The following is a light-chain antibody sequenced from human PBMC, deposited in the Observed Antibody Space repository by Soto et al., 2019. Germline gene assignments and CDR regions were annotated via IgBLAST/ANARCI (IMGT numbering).Light chain of an antibody. CDR2: SND. CDR3: AAWDDGLNGRYV. V-gene: IGLV1-44*01. Sequence: QSVLTQPPSVSGTPGQRVTISCSGSSSHIGSRTVNWYQHLPGTAPKLLIHSNDQRPSGVPDRFSGSKSGTSASLAISGLQSEDEADYYCAAWDDGLNGRYVFGTGTKLTVL. J-gene: IGLJ1*01. CDR1: SSHIGSRT.